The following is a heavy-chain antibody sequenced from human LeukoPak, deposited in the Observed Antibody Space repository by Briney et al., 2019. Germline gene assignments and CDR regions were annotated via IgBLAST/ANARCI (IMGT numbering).Heavy chain of an antibody. CDR1: GGTFSSYA. CDR3: ARAARPWNWFDP. Sequence: SVKLSCSSSGGTFSSYAISRVRHAPGPGLEWMGGIVPIFGTANYAQTFQGRVTMPTNESTSTAYMELSCLRAEATAVYYCARAARPWNWFDPWGQGTLVTV. CDR2: IVPIFGTA. D-gene: IGHD6-6*01. J-gene: IGHJ5*02. V-gene: IGHV1-69*05.